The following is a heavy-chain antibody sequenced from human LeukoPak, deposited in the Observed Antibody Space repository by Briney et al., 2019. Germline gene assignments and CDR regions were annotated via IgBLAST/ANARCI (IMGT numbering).Heavy chain of an antibody. V-gene: IGHV3-23*01. CDR2: IGSADLT. CDR3: AKDYIKMNRIYDPLDE. J-gene: IGHJ3*01. Sequence: GGSLRLSCAASGFTFNTYAMSWVRQAPGKGLEWVSTIGSADLTYYSESVKGGFNISRDDSNNTLYLQMNSLRADDTALYYCAKDYIKMNRIYDPLDEWGQGTMVTVSS. CDR1: GFTFNTYA. D-gene: IGHD3-16*01.